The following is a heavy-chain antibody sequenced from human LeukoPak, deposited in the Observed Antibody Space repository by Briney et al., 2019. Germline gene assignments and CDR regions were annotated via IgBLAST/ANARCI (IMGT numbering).Heavy chain of an antibody. D-gene: IGHD3-16*01. CDR2: IYNSGTT. Sequence: SQTLSLTCTVSGGSISSYYWSWIRQPPGKGLEWIGYIYNSGTTNYNPSLKSRVTISVDTSKNQFSLKLSSVTAADTAVYYCARSSHPPWAPDYWGQGTLVTVSS. CDR1: GGSISSYY. J-gene: IGHJ4*01. CDR3: ARSSHPPWAPDY. V-gene: IGHV4-59*01.